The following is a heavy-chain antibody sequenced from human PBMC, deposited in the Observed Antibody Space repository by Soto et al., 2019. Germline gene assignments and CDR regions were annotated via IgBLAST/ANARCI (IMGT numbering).Heavy chain of an antibody. V-gene: IGHV1-69*12. CDR2: IIPVFGTA. Sequence: QVQLVQSGAEVKKPGSSVKVSCKASGGSLSNYGISWVRQAPGQGLEWMGGIIPVFGTANYAQKFQGRVTITAXEXTXIXXMDVTSVRSEDTAVYYCARGDATKIVVTTYYAMDVWGQGTTVTVSS. CDR3: ARGDATKIVVTTYYAMDV. J-gene: IGHJ6*02. CDR1: GGSLSNYG. D-gene: IGHD3-9*01.